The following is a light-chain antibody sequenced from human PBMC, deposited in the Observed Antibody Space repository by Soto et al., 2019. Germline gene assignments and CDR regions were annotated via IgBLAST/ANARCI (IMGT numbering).Light chain of an antibody. J-gene: IGLJ1*01. CDR2: TNN. V-gene: IGLV1-44*01. Sequence: QSVLTQPPSASGTPGQRVIISCSGSSSNVGSYPVNWYQHLPGAAPRLLMYTNNQRPSGVPDRFSGSKSGTSASLAISGLQTEDEADYYCAAWDDSLNGRYVFGPGTKVTVL. CDR1: SSNVGSYP. CDR3: AAWDDSLNGRYV.